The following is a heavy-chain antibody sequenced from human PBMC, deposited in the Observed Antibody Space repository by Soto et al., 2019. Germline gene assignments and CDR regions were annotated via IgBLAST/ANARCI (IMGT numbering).Heavy chain of an antibody. CDR2: INHSGST. D-gene: IGHD3-10*01. CDR3: ARKPYYGSGSYRGSNWFDP. V-gene: IGHV4-34*01. J-gene: IGHJ5*02. CDR1: GGSFSGYY. Sequence: QVQLQQWGAGLLKPSETLSLTCAVYGGSFSGYYWSWIRQPPGKGLEWIGEINHSGSTNYNPSLKSRVTISVDTSKNQFSLELSSVTAADTAVYYCARKPYYGSGSYRGSNWFDPWGQGTLVTVSS.